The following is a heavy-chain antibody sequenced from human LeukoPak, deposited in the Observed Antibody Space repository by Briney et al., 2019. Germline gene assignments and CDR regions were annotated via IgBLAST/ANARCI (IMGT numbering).Heavy chain of an antibody. J-gene: IGHJ6*03. Sequence: ASVKVSCKASGGTFSSYAISWVRQAPGQGLEWMGGIIPIFGTANYAQKFQGRVTITADESTSTAYMELSSLRSEDTAVYYCARVASSGWYGIYYYMDVWGKGTTVTISS. CDR1: GGTFSSYA. CDR2: IIPIFGTA. CDR3: ARVASSGWYGIYYYMDV. V-gene: IGHV1-69*13. D-gene: IGHD6-19*01.